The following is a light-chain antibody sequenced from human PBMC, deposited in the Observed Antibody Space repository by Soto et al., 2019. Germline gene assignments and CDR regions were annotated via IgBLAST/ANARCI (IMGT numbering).Light chain of an antibody. J-gene: IGKJ1*01. CDR3: QQYNSFTWT. CDR1: QSISSW. V-gene: IGKV1-5*01. Sequence: DIQMTQSPSTLSASVGDRVTITCRASQSISSWLAWYQQKPGKAPKLLIYDASSLESGVPSRFSGSGSGTEFTLTISSLQPDDFATYDCQQYNSFTWTFGQGTKVDNK. CDR2: DAS.